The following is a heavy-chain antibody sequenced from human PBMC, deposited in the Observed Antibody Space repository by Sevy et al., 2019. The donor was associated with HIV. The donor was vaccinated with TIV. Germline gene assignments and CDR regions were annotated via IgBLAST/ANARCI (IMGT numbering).Heavy chain of an antibody. J-gene: IGHJ2*01. CDR3: ARALPFWYFDL. Sequence: SETLSLTCTVSGGSISSYYWSWIRQPPGKGLEWIGYIYYSGSTNYNPSLKSRVTISVDTSKNQFSLKLSSVTAADTAVYYCARALPFWYFDLWGRGTLVTVSS. V-gene: IGHV4-59*01. CDR1: GGSISSYY. CDR2: IYYSGST.